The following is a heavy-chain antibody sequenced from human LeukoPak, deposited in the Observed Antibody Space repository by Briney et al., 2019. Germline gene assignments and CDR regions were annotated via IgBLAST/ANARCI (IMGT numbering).Heavy chain of an antibody. CDR2: IKEDGSEK. Sequence: GGSLRLSCAASGFTFSNYWMSWVRQAPGKGLDWVAKIKEDGSEKYYVDSMKGRFTISRDNAKKSLYLQMNSLRAEDTAVYYCAREEDWGQGTLVTVSS. J-gene: IGHJ4*02. CDR3: AREED. CDR1: GFTFSNYW. V-gene: IGHV3-7*01.